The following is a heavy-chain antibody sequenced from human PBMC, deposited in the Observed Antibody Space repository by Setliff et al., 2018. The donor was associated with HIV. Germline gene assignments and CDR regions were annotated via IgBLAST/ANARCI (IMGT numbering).Heavy chain of an antibody. Sequence: SETLSRTCTVSGDSISSYYWSWIRQPPGKGPEWIGYIYTSGITDYNPSLKSRVTISGDTSKNQFSLKLSSVTAADTAVYYCARDRRGYYYGSGSCYMDVWGTGTTVTVSS. D-gene: IGHD3-10*01. CDR3: ARDRRGYYYGSGSCYMDV. V-gene: IGHV4-4*08. CDR1: GDSISSYY. J-gene: IGHJ6*03. CDR2: IYTSGIT.